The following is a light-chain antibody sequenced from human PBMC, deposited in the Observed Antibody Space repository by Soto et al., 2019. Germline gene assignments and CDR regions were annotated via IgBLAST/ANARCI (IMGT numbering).Light chain of an antibody. J-gene: IGKJ1*01. Sequence: DIQMTQSPSTLSASLGERATITCRASQSISGDLAWYQQKPGKAPKLLIYDASSWDTGVPSRFSGIGYGTEFTLTISSLQPDDFATYYCQQYNGSSPFGQGTKVDIK. CDR2: DAS. CDR3: QQYNGSSP. V-gene: IGKV1-5*01. CDR1: QSISGD.